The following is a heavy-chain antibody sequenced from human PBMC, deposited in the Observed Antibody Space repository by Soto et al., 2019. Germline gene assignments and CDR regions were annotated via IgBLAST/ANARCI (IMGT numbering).Heavy chain of an antibody. CDR2: IFYNGST. D-gene: IGHD3-10*01. CDR1: GGPINNYY. J-gene: IGHJ4*02. V-gene: IGHV4-59*01. Sequence: SETLSLTCTVSGGPINNYYWSWIRQSPGGGLEYIGYIFYNGSTNYNPSLKSRVSISVDTSKSQFSLRLSSVSAADTAVYYCGRLRMYTFGSYYRFIDYWGQGTLVTVSS. CDR3: GRLRMYTFGSYYRFIDY.